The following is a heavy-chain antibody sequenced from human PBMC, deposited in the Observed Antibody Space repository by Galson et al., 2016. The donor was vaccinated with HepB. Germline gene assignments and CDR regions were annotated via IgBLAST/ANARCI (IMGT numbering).Heavy chain of an antibody. J-gene: IGHJ4*02. D-gene: IGHD6-19*01. CDR3: ARDRGVSIAVAGTTPFGY. Sequence: SLRLSCAASGFTFTNYGMHWVRQAPGKGLEWVAVIWYDASKKYYVDSVKGRFTISRDNSKNTLFLQMSSLRVEDTAVYHCARDRGVSIAVAGTTPFGYWGQGTLVTVSS. V-gene: IGHV3-33*01. CDR2: IWYDASKK. CDR1: GFTFTNYG.